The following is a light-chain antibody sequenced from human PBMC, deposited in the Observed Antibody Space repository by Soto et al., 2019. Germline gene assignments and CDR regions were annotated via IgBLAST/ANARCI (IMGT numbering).Light chain of an antibody. CDR2: DAS. J-gene: IGKJ5*01. V-gene: IGKV3-11*01. CDR3: QQRSNWPPLT. Sequence: EIVLTQSPATLSLSLGERATLSCRARQSVSSYLAWYQQKPGQAPRLLIYDASNRATGIPARFSGSGCGTAYTLTISSRQPDDFAGYYCQQRSNWPPLTFGQGTRLEIK. CDR1: QSVSSY.